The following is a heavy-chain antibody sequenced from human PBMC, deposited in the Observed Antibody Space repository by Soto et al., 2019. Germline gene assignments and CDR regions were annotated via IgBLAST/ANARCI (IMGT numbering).Heavy chain of an antibody. CDR1: GYTFTSYG. D-gene: IGHD1-1*01. Sequence: QVHLVQSGAEVKKPGASVKVSCKASGYTFTSYGITWVRQAPGQGLEWMGWISAHNGNTDYTEKLQGRVIVTRDTSTSTAYMELRSLRSDDTAVYYCARGRYGDYWGQGALVTVSS. CDR3: ARGRYGDY. J-gene: IGHJ4*02. CDR2: ISAHNGNT. V-gene: IGHV1-18*01.